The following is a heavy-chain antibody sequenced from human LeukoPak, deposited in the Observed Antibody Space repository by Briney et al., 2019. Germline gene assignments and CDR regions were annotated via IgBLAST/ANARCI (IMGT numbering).Heavy chain of an antibody. V-gene: IGHV3-7*05. CDR1: GFTFTDYW. CDR3: TREEGGSYYRY. CDR2: INQDGSEK. J-gene: IGHJ4*02. Sequence: GGSLRLSCAASGFTFTDYWMSWVRQAPGKGLEWVANINQDGSEKYYVGSVWGRFTTSRDNAKKSVYLQMNSLRAEDTAVYYCTREEGGSYYRYWGQESLVTVSS. D-gene: IGHD1-26*01.